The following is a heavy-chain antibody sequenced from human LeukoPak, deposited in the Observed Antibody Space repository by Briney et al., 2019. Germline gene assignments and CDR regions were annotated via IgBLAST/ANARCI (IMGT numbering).Heavy chain of an antibody. CDR2: ISSSGGWT. CDR1: GFTFSSYA. Sequence: SGGSLRLSCAASGFTFSSYAMSWVRQAPGKGLEWVSAISSSGGWTYYADSVKGRFTISRDNSKNTLYLQMNSLRAEDTAVYYCARVSVVANDEDTWFDPWGQGTLVTVSS. CDR3: ARVSVVANDEDTWFDP. V-gene: IGHV3-23*01. J-gene: IGHJ5*02. D-gene: IGHD4-23*01.